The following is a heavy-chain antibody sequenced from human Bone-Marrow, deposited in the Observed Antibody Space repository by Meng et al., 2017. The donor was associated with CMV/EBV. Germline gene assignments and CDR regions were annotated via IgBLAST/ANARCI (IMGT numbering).Heavy chain of an antibody. Sequence: GGSLRLSCAASGFTFSSYEMNWVRQAPGKGLEWVSYISSSGYTIYYADSVKGRFTISRDNAKNSLYLQMNSLRAEDTAVYYCASGQYYDFWSGYQNLDYWGQGTLVTVSS. J-gene: IGHJ4*02. V-gene: IGHV3-48*03. D-gene: IGHD3-3*01. CDR1: GFTFSSYE. CDR3: ASGQYYDFWSGYQNLDY. CDR2: ISSSGYTI.